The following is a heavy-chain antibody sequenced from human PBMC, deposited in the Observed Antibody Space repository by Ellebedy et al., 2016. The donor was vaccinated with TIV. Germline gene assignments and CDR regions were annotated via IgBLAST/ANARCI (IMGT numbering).Heavy chain of an antibody. D-gene: IGHD3-3*01. CDR2: IWYDGSNK. V-gene: IGHV3-33*01. CDR1: GFTFSSYG. CDR3: ARDPFWSGDAFDI. J-gene: IGHJ3*02. Sequence: GESLKISCAASGFTFSSYGMHWVRQAPGKGLEWVAVIWYDGSNKYYADSVKGRFNISRDNSKNTLYLQMNSLRAEDTAVYYCARDPFWSGDAFDIWGQGTMVTVSS.